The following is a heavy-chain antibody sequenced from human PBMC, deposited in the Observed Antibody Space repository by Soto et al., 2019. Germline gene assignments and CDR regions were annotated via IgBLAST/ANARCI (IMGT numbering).Heavy chain of an antibody. Sequence: GASVKVSCKASGGTFSSYAVSWVRQAPGQGLEWMGGIIPIFGTANYAQKFQGRVTITADESTSTADMELSSLRSEDTAVYYCARCGSVVTKWSGAYYCMDVWGQGTTVTVSS. CDR1: GGTFSSYA. V-gene: IGHV1-69*13. CDR2: IIPIFGTA. D-gene: IGHD3-3*01. J-gene: IGHJ6*02. CDR3: ARCGSVVTKWSGAYYCMDV.